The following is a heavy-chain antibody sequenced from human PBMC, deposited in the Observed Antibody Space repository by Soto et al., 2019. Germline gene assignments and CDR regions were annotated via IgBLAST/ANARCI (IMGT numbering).Heavy chain of an antibody. Sequence: QITLKESGPTLVKPTQTVTLTCNLSGLSLSNSGVGVGWFRQPPGKALEWLALLYWGDDKRYRPSLERRLTVTKDTSKNEVVLTMANMDPEDTATYFFAYSPQAMVTTYYFDPWAQGTLVTVSA. CDR3: AYSPQAMVTTYYFDP. CDR2: LYWGDDK. CDR1: GLSLSNSGVG. V-gene: IGHV2-5*02. D-gene: IGHD4-17*01. J-gene: IGHJ4*02.